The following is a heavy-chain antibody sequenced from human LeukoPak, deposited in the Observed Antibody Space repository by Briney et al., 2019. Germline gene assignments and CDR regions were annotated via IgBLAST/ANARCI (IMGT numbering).Heavy chain of an antibody. D-gene: IGHD3-16*02. V-gene: IGHV3-30*04. Sequence: PGGSLRLSCAASGFTFSSYAMHWVRQAPGKGLEWVAVISYDGSNKYYADSVKGRFTLSRDNSKNTLYLQMNSLSAEDTAVYYCARDLGQNYDYVWGSYRYPGDAFDIWGQGTMVTVSS. J-gene: IGHJ3*02. CDR2: ISYDGSNK. CDR1: GFTFSSYA. CDR3: ARDLGQNYDYVWGSYRYPGDAFDI.